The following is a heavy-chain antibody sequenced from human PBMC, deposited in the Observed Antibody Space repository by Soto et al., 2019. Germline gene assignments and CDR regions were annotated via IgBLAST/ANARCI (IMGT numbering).Heavy chain of an antibody. J-gene: IGHJ5*02. CDR1: GFTFSSNL. Sequence: PGGSLRLSCAASGFTFSSNLMSWVRQAPGKGLEWVSVIYSGGSTYYADSVKGRFTISRDNSKNTLYLQMNSLRAEDTAVYYCARDYRYCSGGSCPPNWFDPWGQGTLVTVS. V-gene: IGHV3-66*01. CDR2: IYSGGST. CDR3: ARDYRYCSGGSCPPNWFDP. D-gene: IGHD2-15*01.